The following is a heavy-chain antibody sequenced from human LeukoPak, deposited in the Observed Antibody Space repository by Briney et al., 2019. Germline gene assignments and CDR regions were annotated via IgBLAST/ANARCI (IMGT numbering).Heavy chain of an antibody. J-gene: IGHJ5*02. Sequence: ASVKVSCKASGYTFTAYYMHWVRQAPGQGLEWMGWISAYNGNTNCAQKLQGRVTMTTDTSTSTAYMELRSLRSDDTAVYYCARELRPLYYYDILTGYWRGYNWFDPWGQGTLVTVSS. CDR1: GYTFTAYY. CDR3: ARELRPLYYYDILTGYWRGYNWFDP. V-gene: IGHV1-18*04. CDR2: ISAYNGNT. D-gene: IGHD3-9*01.